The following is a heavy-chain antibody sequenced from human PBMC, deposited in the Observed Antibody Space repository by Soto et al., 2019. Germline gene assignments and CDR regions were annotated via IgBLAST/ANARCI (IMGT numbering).Heavy chain of an antibody. CDR3: AGDRRSSSWSSDFDY. CDR1: GFTFSSYS. Sequence: GGSLRLSCAASGFTFSSYSMNWVRQAPGKGLEWVSSISSSSSYIYYADSVKGRFTISRDNAKNSLYLQMNSLRAEDTAVYYCAGDRRSSSWSSDFDYWGQGTLVTVSS. CDR2: ISSSSSYI. D-gene: IGHD6-13*01. J-gene: IGHJ4*02. V-gene: IGHV3-21*01.